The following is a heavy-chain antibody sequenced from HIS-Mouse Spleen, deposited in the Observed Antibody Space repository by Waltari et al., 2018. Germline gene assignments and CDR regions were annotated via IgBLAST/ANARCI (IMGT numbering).Heavy chain of an antibody. CDR1: GFPLGSYG. CDR3: AKASSGWLDY. J-gene: IGHJ4*02. CDR2: ISYDGSNK. Sequence: QVQLVESGGGVVQPGRSLRLSCAASGFPLGSYGMHWVRQAPGKGLEWVAVISYDGSNKYYADSVKGRFSISRDNSKNTLYLQMNSLRAEDTAVYYCAKASSGWLDYWGQGTLVTVSS. D-gene: IGHD6-19*01. V-gene: IGHV3-30*18.